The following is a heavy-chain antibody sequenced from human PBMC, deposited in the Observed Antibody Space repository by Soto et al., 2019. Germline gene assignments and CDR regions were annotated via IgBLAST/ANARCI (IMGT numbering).Heavy chain of an antibody. V-gene: IGHV4-59*01. CDR2: IHYKGST. Sequence: SETLSLTCAVAAGSINNYYKSCTRQLPRKELEWIGYIHYKGSTNYNPSLKSRDTISVDTSKNQFSLKLSSVTAAVTSVYYCAGDLIVVFSFARPRSSHYAMDFGGRGSALTVYS. CDR1: AGSINNYY. J-gene: IGHJ6*04. D-gene: IGHD2-2*01. CDR3: AGDLIVVFSFARPRSSHYAMDF.